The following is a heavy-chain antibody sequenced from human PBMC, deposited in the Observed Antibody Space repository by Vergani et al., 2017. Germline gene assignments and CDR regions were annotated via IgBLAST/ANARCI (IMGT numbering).Heavy chain of an antibody. CDR1: GFTFRNYG. V-gene: IGHV3-30*19. J-gene: IGHJ4*02. CDR3: GKDPNEYDIWAGLGGIDH. D-gene: IGHD1-1*01. Sequence: QVHLVESGGGVVQPGRSLRLSCAASGFTFRNYGIHWVRQAPGKGLEWVAVIAYDGNNKYYGDSVKGRSSISRDKSKNTVDLHLTSLKAEDTAVYYCGKDPNEYDIWAGLGGIDHWGRETLVIVAS. CDR2: IAYDGNNK.